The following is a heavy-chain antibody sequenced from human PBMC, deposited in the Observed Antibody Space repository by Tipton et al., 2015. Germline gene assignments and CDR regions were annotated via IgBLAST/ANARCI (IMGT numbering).Heavy chain of an antibody. D-gene: IGHD3-9*01. Sequence: TLSLTCAVYGGSFSGYYWSWIRQPPGKGLEWIGEINHSGSTNYNPSLKSRVTISVDTSKNEFSLKLTSVTAADTAVYYCARDGRYDILTGHSHQYGMDVWGQGTTVTVSS. CDR2: INHSGST. J-gene: IGHJ6*02. CDR1: GGSFSGYY. V-gene: IGHV4-34*01. CDR3: ARDGRYDILTGHSHQYGMDV.